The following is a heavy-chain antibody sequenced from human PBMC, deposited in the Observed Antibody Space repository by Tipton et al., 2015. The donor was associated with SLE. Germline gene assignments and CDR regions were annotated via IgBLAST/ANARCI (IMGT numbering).Heavy chain of an antibody. D-gene: IGHD3-10*01. CDR1: GGSISSGSYY. J-gene: IGHJ3*02. Sequence: TLSLTCTVSGGSISSGSYYWSWIRQPPGKGLEWIGDIYYSGSTNYNPSLKSRVTISVDTSKNQFSLKLSSVTAADTAVYYCARDRGGGPTPDAFDIWGQGTMVTVSS. V-gene: IGHV4-61*01. CDR3: ARDRGGGPTPDAFDI. CDR2: IYYSGST.